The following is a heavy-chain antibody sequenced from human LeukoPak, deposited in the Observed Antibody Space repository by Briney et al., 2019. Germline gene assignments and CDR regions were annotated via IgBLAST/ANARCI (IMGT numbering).Heavy chain of an antibody. CDR1: GGSISSYY. CDR2: IYYSGST. J-gene: IGHJ6*03. V-gene: IGHV4-59*01. Sequence: SETLSLTCTVSGGSISSYYWSWIRQPPGKGLEWIGYIYYSGSTNYNPSLKSRVTISVDTSKNQFSLKLSSVTAADTAVYYCARGGPLATVTTWTYYYYMDVWGKGTTVTISS. D-gene: IGHD4-17*01. CDR3: ARGGPLATVTTWTYYYYMDV.